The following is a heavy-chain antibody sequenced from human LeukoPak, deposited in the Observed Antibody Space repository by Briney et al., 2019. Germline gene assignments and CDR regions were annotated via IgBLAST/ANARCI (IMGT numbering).Heavy chain of an antibody. CDR3: ARDPPHFDSSGYYYLFFDY. CDR1: GFTFSSYS. CDR2: ISSSSSYI. V-gene: IGHV3-21*01. J-gene: IGHJ4*02. D-gene: IGHD3-22*01. Sequence: GGSLRLSCAASGFTFSSYSMNWVRQAPGKGLEWVSSISSSSSYIYYADSVKGRFTISRDNAKNSLYLQMNSLRAEDTAAYYCARDPPHFDSSGYYYLFFDYWGQGTLVTVSS.